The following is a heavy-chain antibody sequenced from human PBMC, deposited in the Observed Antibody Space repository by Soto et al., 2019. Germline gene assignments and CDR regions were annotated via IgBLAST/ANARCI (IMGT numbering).Heavy chain of an antibody. V-gene: IGHV5-51*01. CDR1: GYSFTSYW. CDR2: IYPGDSDT. Sequence: PGESLKIPCKGSGYSFTSYWIGWVRQMPGKGLEWMGIIYPGDSDTRYSPSFQGQVTISADKSISTAYLQWSSLKASDTAMYYCAGPNSSSALDYYGMDVWGQGTTLTVSS. D-gene: IGHD6-6*01. J-gene: IGHJ6*02. CDR3: AGPNSSSALDYYGMDV.